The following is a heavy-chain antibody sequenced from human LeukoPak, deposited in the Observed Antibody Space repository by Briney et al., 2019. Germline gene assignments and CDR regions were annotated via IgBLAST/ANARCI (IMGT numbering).Heavy chain of an antibody. D-gene: IGHD5-12*01. CDR1: GFTFSSYS. V-gene: IGHV3-21*01. J-gene: IGHJ4*02. CDR3: ARDPDSGYPSY. Sequence: GGSLRLSCAASGFTFSSYSMNWVRQAPGKGLEWVSSISSSSSYIYYADSVKGRFTISRDNAKNSLYLQMNSLRAEDTAAYYCARDPDSGYPSYWGQGTLVTVSS. CDR2: ISSSSSYI.